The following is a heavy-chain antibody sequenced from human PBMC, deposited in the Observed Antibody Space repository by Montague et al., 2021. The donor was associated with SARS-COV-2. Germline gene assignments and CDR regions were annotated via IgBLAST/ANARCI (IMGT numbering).Heavy chain of an antibody. Sequence: TLFLTCIVSGGSISSDDSYWTWIRQHPGKGLEWIGYISYSGRTSYNVSLKSRLTISADTSDNQFSLKLTSMTAADTAVYYCARMYVPAHGTSAASYSDNWGRGTLVTVSS. V-gene: IGHV4-31*03. CDR2: ISYSGRT. CDR1: GGSISSDDSY. J-gene: IGHJ4*02. D-gene: IGHD6-13*01. CDR3: ARMYVPAHGTSAASYSDN.